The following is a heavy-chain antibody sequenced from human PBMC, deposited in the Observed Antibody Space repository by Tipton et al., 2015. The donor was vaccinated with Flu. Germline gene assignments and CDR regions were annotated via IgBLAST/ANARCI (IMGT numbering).Heavy chain of an antibody. Sequence: QLVQSGAEVKKPGASVKVSCKASGYTFTGYYIHWVRQAPGQGLEWMGWINSNNGITNYAQEFQGRVTMTRDTSISTAYMEPSSLRSDDTAVYYCARNAYGLDDWGQGTLVTVSS. J-gene: IGHJ4*02. CDR2: INSNNGIT. D-gene: IGHD2-21*01. V-gene: IGHV1-2*02. CDR1: GYTFTGYY. CDR3: ARNAYGLDD.